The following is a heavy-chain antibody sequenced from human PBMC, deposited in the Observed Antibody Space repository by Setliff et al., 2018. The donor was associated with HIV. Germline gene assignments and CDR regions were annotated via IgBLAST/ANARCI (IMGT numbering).Heavy chain of an antibody. CDR1: GFTFSSYS. CDR2: ISSSSSYI. V-gene: IGHV3-21*01. D-gene: IGHD3-22*01. Sequence: GGSLRLSCAASGFTFSSYSMNWVRQAPGKGLEWVSSISSSSSYIYYADSVKGRFTISRDNAKNSLYLQMNSLRAEDTAVYYCARISTYYYDSSGYTDFDYWGQGTLVTVSS. CDR3: ARISTYYYDSSGYTDFDY. J-gene: IGHJ4*02.